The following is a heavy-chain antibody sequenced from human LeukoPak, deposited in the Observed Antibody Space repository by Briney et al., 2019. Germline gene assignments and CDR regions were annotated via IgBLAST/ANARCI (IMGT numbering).Heavy chain of an antibody. J-gene: IGHJ4*02. V-gene: IGHV3-48*02. CDR3: VRDQFFSFDY. CDR1: GFTFSTYS. CDR2: ISGTSSLI. Sequence: GGSLRLSWAASGFTFSTYSMNWVRQAAGKGLEWVSYISGTSSLIYYADSVKGRFTISRDNAKNSLYLQMNSLRDEDTAVYYCVRDQFFSFDYWGQGTLVTVSS. D-gene: IGHD3-3*01.